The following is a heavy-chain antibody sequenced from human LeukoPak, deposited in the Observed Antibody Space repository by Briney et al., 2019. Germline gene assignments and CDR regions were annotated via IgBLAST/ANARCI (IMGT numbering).Heavy chain of an antibody. V-gene: IGHV1-2*02. CDR2: INPNSGGT. CDR1: GYTFTGYY. D-gene: IGHD3-22*01. Sequence: ASVKVSYRASGYTFTGYYMHWVRQAPGQGLEWMGWINPNSGGTSYAQKFQGRVTMTGDTSISRAYREVSRLRCDDTAVYFCARDESYDSSGLYPDYWGQGTLVTVSS. J-gene: IGHJ4*02. CDR3: ARDESYDSSGLYPDY.